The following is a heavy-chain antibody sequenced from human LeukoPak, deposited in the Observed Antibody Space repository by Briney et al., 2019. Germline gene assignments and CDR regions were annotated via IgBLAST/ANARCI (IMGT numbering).Heavy chain of an antibody. CDR2: IYYSGST. CDR1: GGSISSGGYY. Sequence: PSETLSLTCTVSGGSISSGGYYWSWIRQHPGKGLEWIGYIYYSGSTYYNPSLKSRVTISVDTSKNQFSLKLSSVTAADTAVYYCARGRGPTTPTTDYWGQGTLVTVSS. J-gene: IGHJ4*02. CDR3: ARGRGPTTPTTDY. D-gene: IGHD1-1*01. V-gene: IGHV4-31*03.